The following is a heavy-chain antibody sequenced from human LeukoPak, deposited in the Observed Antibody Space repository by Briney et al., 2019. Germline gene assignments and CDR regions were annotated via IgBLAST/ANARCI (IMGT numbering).Heavy chain of an antibody. V-gene: IGHV1/OR15-1*04. CDR1: GYIFTDYY. J-gene: IGHJ4*02. CDR2: INPKSGGT. Sequence: ASVKVSCKASGYIFTDYYIHWVRQAPGQGLEWMGRINPKSGGTNYAQKFQGRVTITADESTSTAYMELSSLRSEDTAVYYCARGDYWGQGTLVTVSS. CDR3: ARGDY.